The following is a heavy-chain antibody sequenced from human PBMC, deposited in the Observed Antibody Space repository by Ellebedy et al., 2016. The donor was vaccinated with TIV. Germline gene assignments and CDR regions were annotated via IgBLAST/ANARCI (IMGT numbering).Heavy chain of an antibody. CDR3: ARGEDDSGSYSNFDY. CDR2: ISYDGSNK. J-gene: IGHJ4*02. Sequence: PGGSLRLSCAASGFTFSSYAMHWVRQAPGKGLEWVAVISYDGSNKYYADSVKGRFTISRDNSKNTLYLQMNSLRAEDTAVYYCARGEDDSGSYSNFDYWGQGTLVTVSS. CDR1: GFTFSSYA. V-gene: IGHV3-30-3*01. D-gene: IGHD1-26*01.